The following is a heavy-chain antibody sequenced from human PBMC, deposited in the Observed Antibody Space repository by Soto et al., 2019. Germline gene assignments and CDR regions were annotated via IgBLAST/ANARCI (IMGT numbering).Heavy chain of an antibody. CDR2: IKSKTDGGTT. CDR3: TTDSVPPPHYVLRYFDWLLPYYYYGMDV. D-gene: IGHD3-9*01. Sequence: GESLRLSCAASGFTFSNAWMSWVRQAPGKGLQWVGRIKSKTDGGTTDYAAPVKGRFTISRDDSKNTLYLQMNSLKTEDTAVYYCTTDSVPPPHYVLRYFDWLLPYYYYGMDVWGQGTTVTVSS. CDR1: GFTFSNAW. J-gene: IGHJ6*02. V-gene: IGHV3-15*01.